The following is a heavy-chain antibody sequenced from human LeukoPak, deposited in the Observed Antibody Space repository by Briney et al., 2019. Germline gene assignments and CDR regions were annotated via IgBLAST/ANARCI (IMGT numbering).Heavy chain of an antibody. D-gene: IGHD1-26*01. Sequence: GGSLRLSCAASGFTFSSYAMSWVRQAPGKGLEWVSAISGSGGSTYDADSVKGRFTISRDNSKTTLYLQMNSLRAEDTAVYYCASSRGRYNYGQFDYWGQGTLVTVSS. J-gene: IGHJ4*02. CDR3: ASSRGRYNYGQFDY. CDR2: ISGSGGST. CDR1: GFTFSSYA. V-gene: IGHV3-23*01.